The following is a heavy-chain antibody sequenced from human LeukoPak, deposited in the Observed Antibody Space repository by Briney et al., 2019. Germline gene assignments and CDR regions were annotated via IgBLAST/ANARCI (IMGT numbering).Heavy chain of an antibody. V-gene: IGHV3-23*01. CDR1: GFTFSSYA. D-gene: IGHD3-3*01. CDR2: ISGSGGST. J-gene: IGHJ5*02. Sequence: GGSLRLSCTASGFTFSSYAMSWVRQAPGKGLEWVSAISGSGGSTYYADSVKGRFTISRDNSKNTLYLQMNSLRAEDTAVYYCARLRFLEWFSSWGQGTLVTVSS. CDR3: ARLRFLEWFSS.